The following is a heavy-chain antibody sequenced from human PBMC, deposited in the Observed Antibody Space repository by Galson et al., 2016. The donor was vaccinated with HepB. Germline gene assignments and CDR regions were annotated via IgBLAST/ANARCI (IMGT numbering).Heavy chain of an antibody. CDR1: GFTFSSYT. Sequence: SLRLSCAASGFTFSSYTMNWVRQAPGKGLEWVSVVRGSVAGTYYADSVKGRFTISRDNSKNTLYLQMNSLRAEDTAVYYCAKEKWVGDTTPDAFDIWGQGTMVTVSS. V-gene: IGHV3-23*01. D-gene: IGHD3-10*01. CDR3: AKEKWVGDTTPDAFDI. J-gene: IGHJ3*02. CDR2: VRGSVAGT.